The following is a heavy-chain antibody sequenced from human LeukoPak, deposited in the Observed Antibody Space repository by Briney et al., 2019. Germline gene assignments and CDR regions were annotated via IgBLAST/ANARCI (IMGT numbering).Heavy chain of an antibody. J-gene: IGHJ4*02. V-gene: IGHV1-2*02. CDR2: IHPNSGGT. CDR3: ASTSHRDGYNEPYYFDY. CDR1: GYTFSDYY. D-gene: IGHD5-24*01. Sequence: ASVKVSCKASGYTFSDYYIHWVRQAPGQGLEWMGWIHPNSGGTNYLQKFHGRVTMTRDTSISTAYTELASLRSDDTAVYYCASTSHRDGYNEPYYFDYWGQGTLVTVSS.